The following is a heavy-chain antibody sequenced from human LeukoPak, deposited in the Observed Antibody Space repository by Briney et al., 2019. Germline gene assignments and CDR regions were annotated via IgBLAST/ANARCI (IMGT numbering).Heavy chain of an antibody. CDR3: AGAGTTVTWDY. V-gene: IGHV4-34*01. Sequence: SETLSLTCAVYGGSFSGYYWSWIRQPPGKGLEWIGEINHSVSTNYNPSLKSRVTISVDTSKNQFSLKLSPVTAADTAVYYCAGAGTTVTWDYWGQGTLVTVSS. CDR1: GGSFSGYY. D-gene: IGHD4-17*01. J-gene: IGHJ4*02. CDR2: INHSVST.